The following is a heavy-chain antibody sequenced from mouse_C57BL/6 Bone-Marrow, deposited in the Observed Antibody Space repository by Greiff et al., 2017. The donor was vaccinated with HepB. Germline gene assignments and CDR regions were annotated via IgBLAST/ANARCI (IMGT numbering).Heavy chain of an antibody. J-gene: IGHJ4*01. CDR3: AVVATGDY. CDR2: ISSGGSYT. Sequence: EVQLVESGGDLVKPGGSLKLSCAASGFTFSSYGMSWVRQTPDKRLEWVATISSGGSYTYYPDSVKGRFTISRDNAKNTRYLQMSSLKSEDTAMYYCAVVATGDYWGQGTSVTVSS. CDR1: GFTFSSYG. D-gene: IGHD1-1*01. V-gene: IGHV5-6*01.